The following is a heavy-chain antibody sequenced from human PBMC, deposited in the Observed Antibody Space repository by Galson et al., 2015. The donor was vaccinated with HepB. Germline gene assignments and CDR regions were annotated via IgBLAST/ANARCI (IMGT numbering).Heavy chain of an antibody. CDR1: GFTFSNYA. V-gene: IGHV3-64*01. Sequence: SLRLSCAASGFTFSNYAIHWVRQAPGKGLEYVSTINSHGSSTYYASSVEGRFTISRDNSKNTLYLQLGSLRPEDMAVYYCARGRRISGTYRGAFDIWGQGTMVTVSS. J-gene: IGHJ3*02. CDR2: INSHGSST. CDR3: ARGRRISGTYRGAFDI. D-gene: IGHD1-26*01.